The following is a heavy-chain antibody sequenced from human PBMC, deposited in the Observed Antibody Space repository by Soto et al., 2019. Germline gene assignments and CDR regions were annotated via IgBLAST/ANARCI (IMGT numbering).Heavy chain of an antibody. CDR3: ARNQQLVSLNYCYGMDV. J-gene: IGHJ6*02. Sequence: SPTLSLTCAISGDSVSSNSAALNWIRQSPSRGLEWLGRTYYRSKWYNDYAVSVKSRITINPDTSKNQFSLQLNSVTPEDTAVYYCARNQQLVSLNYCYGMDVWGQGTTVTVSS. V-gene: IGHV6-1*01. CDR1: GDSVSSNSAA. CDR2: TYYRSKWYN. D-gene: IGHD6-6*01.